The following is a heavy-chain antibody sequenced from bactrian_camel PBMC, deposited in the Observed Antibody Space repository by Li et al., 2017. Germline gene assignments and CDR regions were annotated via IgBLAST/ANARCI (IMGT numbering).Heavy chain of an antibody. CDR3: AADRYCRGGLVLHVAGYNY. V-gene: IGHV3S53*01. D-gene: IGHD7*01. Sequence: HVQLVESGEGSVQAGGSLKLSCVASEDISTFFVGWFRQVPGKGRETIAIMHSPGSETYADSVTGRATISKDHAKNTVDLHMVSLKPEDTAMYYCAADRYCRGGLVLHVAGYNYWGQGTQVTVS. J-gene: IGHJ4*01. CDR1: EDISTFF. CDR2: MHSPGSE.